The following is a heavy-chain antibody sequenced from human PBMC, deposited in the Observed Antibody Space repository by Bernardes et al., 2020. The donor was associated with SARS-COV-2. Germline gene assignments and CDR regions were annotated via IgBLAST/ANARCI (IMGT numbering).Heavy chain of an antibody. CDR1: GASISSSSYY. Sequence: SETLSLTCSVSGASISSSSYYWDWIRQPPGKGLEWIGEINHSGSTNYNPSLKSRVTISVDTSKNQFSLKLSSVTAADTAVYYCARGEDTLGPILLDYWGQGTLVTVSS. CDR3: ARGEDTLGPILLDY. CDR2: INHSGST. J-gene: IGHJ4*02. D-gene: IGHD2-15*01. V-gene: IGHV4-39*07.